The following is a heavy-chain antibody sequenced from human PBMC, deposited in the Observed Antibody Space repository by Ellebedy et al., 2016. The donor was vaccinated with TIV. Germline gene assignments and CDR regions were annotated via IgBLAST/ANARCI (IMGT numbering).Heavy chain of an antibody. Sequence: ASVKVSCKASGYTFTSHAMHWVRQAPGQRLEWMGWINAGNGYTKYSQKCQGRVTITRDTSASTAYMELSSLRSEDTAVYYCARAYYDFWSGYSNYFDYWGQGTLVTVSS. V-gene: IGHV1-3*01. CDR3: ARAYYDFWSGYSNYFDY. CDR1: GYTFTSHA. CDR2: INAGNGYT. D-gene: IGHD3-3*01. J-gene: IGHJ4*02.